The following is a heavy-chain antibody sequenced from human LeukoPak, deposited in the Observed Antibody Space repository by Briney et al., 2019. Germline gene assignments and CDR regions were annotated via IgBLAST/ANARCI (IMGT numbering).Heavy chain of an antibody. D-gene: IGHD4-23*01. CDR3: ANMYGRDSGYYYYYYMDV. V-gene: IGHV4-61*02. J-gene: IGHJ6*03. CDR1: GASITSDYYY. CDR2: IYSSGST. Sequence: SQTLSLTCTVSGASITSDYYYWSWIRQPAGKGLEWIGRIYSSGSTNYNPSLKSRVTISVDTSKNQFSLKLSSVTAADTAVYYCANMYGRDSGYYYYYYMDVWGKGTTVTVSS.